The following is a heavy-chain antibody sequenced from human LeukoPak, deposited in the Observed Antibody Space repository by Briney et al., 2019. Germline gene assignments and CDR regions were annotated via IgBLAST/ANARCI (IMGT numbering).Heavy chain of an antibody. J-gene: IGHJ2*01. D-gene: IGHD1-26*01. CDR2: VSDSGTST. CDR3: AKTPGWESLGQEYFDL. V-gene: IGHV3-23*01. CDR1: GFTFSDYA. Sequence: GGSLRLSCEVSGFTFSDYAMTWVRQALGKGLEWVSSVSDSGTSTYYADSVKGRFTISRDNSKNTLHLQMSTLRAEDTALYYCAKTPGWESLGQEYFDLWGRGTLVTVSS.